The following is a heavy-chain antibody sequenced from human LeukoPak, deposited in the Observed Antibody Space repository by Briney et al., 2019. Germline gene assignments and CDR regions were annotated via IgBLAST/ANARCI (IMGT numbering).Heavy chain of an antibody. D-gene: IGHD2-15*01. V-gene: IGHV4-34*01. CDR3: ARVERLGYEDY. CDR1: GGSFSGYY. J-gene: IGHJ4*02. Sequence: KPSETLSLTCAVYGGSFSGYYWSWIRQPPGKGLEWIGETSHSVSTNYNPSLESRVTISADTSKNQFSLKLTSVTAADTAVYYCARVERLGYEDYWGQGTLVTVSS. CDR2: TSHSVST.